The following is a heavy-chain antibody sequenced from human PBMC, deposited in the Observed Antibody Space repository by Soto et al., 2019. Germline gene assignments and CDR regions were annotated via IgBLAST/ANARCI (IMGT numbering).Heavy chain of an antibody. CDR2: ISISGGT. CDR1: GGSFSGYF. J-gene: IGHJ5*02. Sequence: SDTLSLTCAVYGGSFSGYFWSWIRQPAGKGLEWIGRISISGGTNYNPSLKSRVTMSVDKSKNQFSLKLSSVTAADTAVYYCTRGAGPPWFDPWGQGTLVTVSS. CDR3: TRGAGPPWFDP. V-gene: IGHV4-59*10.